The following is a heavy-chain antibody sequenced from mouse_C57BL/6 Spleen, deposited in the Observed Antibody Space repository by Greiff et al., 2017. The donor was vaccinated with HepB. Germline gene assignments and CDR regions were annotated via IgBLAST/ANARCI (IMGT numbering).Heavy chain of an antibody. V-gene: IGHV1-15*01. CDR3: TRSYGSHYFYY. CDR1: GYTFTDYE. D-gene: IGHD1-1*01. J-gene: IGHJ2*01. Sequence: QVQLQQSGAELVRPGASVTLSCKASGYTFTDYEMHWVKQTPVHGLEWIGAIDPETGGTAYNQKFKGKAILTADKSSSTAYMELRSLTSEDSAVYYCTRSYGSHYFYYWGQGTTLTVSS. CDR2: IDPETGGT.